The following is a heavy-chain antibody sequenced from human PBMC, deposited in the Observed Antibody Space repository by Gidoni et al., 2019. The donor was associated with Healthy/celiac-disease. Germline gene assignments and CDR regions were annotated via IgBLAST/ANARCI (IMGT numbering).Heavy chain of an antibody. CDR2: IYYSGST. Sequence: QVQLQESGPGLVKPSETLSLTCTVSGGSISGYYWSWIRQPPGKGLEWIGYIYYSGSTNYNPSLKSRVTISVDTSKNQFSLKLSSVTAADTAVYYCARDRIAVAGAPTAFDPWGQGTLVTVSS. J-gene: IGHJ5*02. CDR3: ARDRIAVAGAPTAFDP. V-gene: IGHV4-59*01. CDR1: GGSISGYY. D-gene: IGHD6-19*01.